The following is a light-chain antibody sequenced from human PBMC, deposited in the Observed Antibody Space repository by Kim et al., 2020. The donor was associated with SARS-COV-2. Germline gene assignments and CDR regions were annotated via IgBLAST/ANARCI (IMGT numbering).Light chain of an antibody. V-gene: IGLV10-54*01. CDR3: LAWDSRLATWV. CDR1: RPHIGFHE. CDR2: RNA. J-gene: IGLJ3*02. Sequence: QPATPTLIGNRPHIGFHEAACLQQQQGHPPKVLSYRNASRPSGISERFSASRSGTTASLTISGLQSEDEADYYCLAWDSRLATWVFGGGTQLTVL.